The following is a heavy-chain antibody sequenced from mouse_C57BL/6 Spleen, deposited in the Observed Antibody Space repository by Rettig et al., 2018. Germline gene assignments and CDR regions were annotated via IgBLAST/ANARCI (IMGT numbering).Heavy chain of an antibody. CDR3: ARDYGYDGFDY. Sequence: GKATLTADKSSSTAYMQLNSLTSEDSAVYFCARDYGYDGFDYWGQGTTLTVSS. D-gene: IGHD2-2*01. J-gene: IGHJ2*01. V-gene: IGHV1-78*01.